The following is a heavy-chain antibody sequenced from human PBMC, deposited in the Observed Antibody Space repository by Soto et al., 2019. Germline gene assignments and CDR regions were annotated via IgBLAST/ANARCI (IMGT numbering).Heavy chain of an antibody. CDR2: ISYDGSYK. CDR3: AKGGEVGGVLGDH. J-gene: IGHJ4*02. V-gene: IGHV3-30*18. Sequence: QVRLVESGGCVVQPGTYLRLSCEASGFAFNKFGMHWVRQAPGKGLGWVAFISYDGSYKYYADSVQGRLTITRANSMNKLKMQLNSLRREDTAVYYCAKGGEVGGVLGDHWGQGTLVTVAS. CDR1: GFAFNKFG. D-gene: IGHD1-26*01.